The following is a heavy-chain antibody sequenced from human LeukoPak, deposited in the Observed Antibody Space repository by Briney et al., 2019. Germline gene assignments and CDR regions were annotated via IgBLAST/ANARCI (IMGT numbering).Heavy chain of an antibody. D-gene: IGHD3-3*01. CDR2: INPNSGGT. Sequence: GASVKVSCKASGYTFTGYYIHWVRQAPGQGLEWMGWINPNSGGTNYAQKFQGRVTMTRDTSISTAYMDSNRLRSDDTAVYYCSRANPVGDFWSGSYWGQGTQVTVSS. CDR1: GYTFTGYY. CDR3: SRANPVGDFWSGSY. V-gene: IGHV1-2*02. J-gene: IGHJ4*02.